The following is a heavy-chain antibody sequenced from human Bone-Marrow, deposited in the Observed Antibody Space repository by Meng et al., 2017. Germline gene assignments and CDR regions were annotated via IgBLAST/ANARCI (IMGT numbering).Heavy chain of an antibody. V-gene: IGHV3-15*01. D-gene: IGHD3-10*01. CDR2: IKSNTDGGTA. Sequence: GESLKISCAASGFYFNNAWMSWVRQAPGKGLEWVGRIKSNTDGGTAEYAAPVAGRFTISRDDSKSTLYLQMSGLRAEDTAVYYCARSTYYYGSGSYFLLSSYYYYGMDVWGQGTTVTVSS. CDR3: ARSTYYYGSGSYFLLSSYYYYGMDV. CDR1: GFYFNNAW. J-gene: IGHJ6*02.